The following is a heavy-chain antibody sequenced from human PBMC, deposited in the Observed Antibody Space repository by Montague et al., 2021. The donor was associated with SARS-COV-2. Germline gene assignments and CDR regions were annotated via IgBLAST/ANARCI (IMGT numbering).Heavy chain of an antibody. V-gene: IGHV4-59*03. CDR1: GASMSPYH. Sequence: SETLSLTCAVTGASMSPYHWSWIRQPPGKGLEWIGNLHHSGATNXNPSLESRVTMSVDTSKNKFSLTLISVTAADTAVYFCATSLGGRYYWADYYFDYWGQGILVTVSA. D-gene: IGHD3-10*01. CDR3: ATSLGGRYYWADYYFDY. J-gene: IGHJ4*02. CDR2: LHHSGAT.